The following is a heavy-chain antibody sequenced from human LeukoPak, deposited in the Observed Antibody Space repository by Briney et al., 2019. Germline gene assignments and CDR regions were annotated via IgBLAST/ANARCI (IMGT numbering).Heavy chain of an antibody. D-gene: IGHD6-13*01. V-gene: IGHV1-2*02. CDR3: ARGGGLAAAGTRFDY. Sequence: ASVKVSCKASGYTFTGYYMHWVRQAPGQGLEWMGRIDPNGGGTKYAQKFQGRVTMARDASISTAYMELSRLTSDDTAVYHCARGGGLAAAGTRFDYWGQGTLVTVSS. CDR2: IDPNGGGT. CDR1: GYTFTGYY. J-gene: IGHJ4*02.